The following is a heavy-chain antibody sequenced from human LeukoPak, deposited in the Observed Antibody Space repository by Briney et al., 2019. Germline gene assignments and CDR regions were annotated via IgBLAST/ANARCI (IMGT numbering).Heavy chain of an antibody. Sequence: SETLSLTCTVSGGSTSSGSYYWSWIRQPAGKGLEWIGRIYTSGSTNYNPSLKSRVTISVDTSKNQFSLKLSSVTAADTAVYYCARVPVQGAPFDYWGQGTLVTVSS. CDR2: IYTSGST. J-gene: IGHJ4*02. CDR1: GGSTSSGSYY. CDR3: ARVPVQGAPFDY. D-gene: IGHD1-14*01. V-gene: IGHV4-61*02.